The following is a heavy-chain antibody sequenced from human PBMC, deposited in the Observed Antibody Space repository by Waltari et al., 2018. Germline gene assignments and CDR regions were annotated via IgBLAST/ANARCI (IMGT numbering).Heavy chain of an antibody. Sequence: EVQLVESGGGLVQPGGSLRLSCAASGFTLSNYWINWVRQAPGKGLEWVGCIKNKADGGTAAYAESVKGRFTIARDESKNTLYLQMNSRKTEDTAVYYCTRDQRWGYYDAFDCWGQGLRVTVSS. J-gene: IGHJ3*01. D-gene: IGHD3-22*01. CDR2: IKNKADGGTA. V-gene: IGHV3-72*01. CDR1: GFTLSNYW. CDR3: TRDQRWGYYDAFDC.